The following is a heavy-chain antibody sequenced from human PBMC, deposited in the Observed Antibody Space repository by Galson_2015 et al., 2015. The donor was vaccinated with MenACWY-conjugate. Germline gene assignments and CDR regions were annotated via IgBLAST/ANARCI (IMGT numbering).Heavy chain of an antibody. CDR1: GYSISRGYY. CDR3: ARGTVVVVAARVSYYYYGMDV. V-gene: IGHV4-38-2*02. Sequence: SETLSLTCSVSGYSISRGYYWGWIRQPPGKGLEWIGSVDHSGSTYHNPSLKSRVTISVDTSKNQFSLKLSSVTAADTAVYYCARGTVVVVAARVSYYYYGMDVWGQGTTVTVSS. CDR2: VDHSGST. J-gene: IGHJ6*02. D-gene: IGHD2-15*01.